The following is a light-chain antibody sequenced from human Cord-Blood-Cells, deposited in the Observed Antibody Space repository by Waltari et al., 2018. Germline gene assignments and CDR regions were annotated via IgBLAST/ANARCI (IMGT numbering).Light chain of an antibody. V-gene: IGLV2-23*01. Sequence: QSALTQPASVSGSPGQSITISCTGTSSDVGSYNLVSWYQQHPGKAPKLMIYEGSKRPLGVSNRFSGSKSGNTAALTISGLQAEDEADYYCCSDAGSSTLVFGGGTKLTVL. CDR3: CSDAGSSTLV. CDR1: SSDVGSYNL. CDR2: EGS. J-gene: IGLJ2*01.